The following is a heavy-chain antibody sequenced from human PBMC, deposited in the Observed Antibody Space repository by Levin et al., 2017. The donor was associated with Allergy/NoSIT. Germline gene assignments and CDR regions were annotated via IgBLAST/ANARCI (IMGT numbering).Heavy chain of an antibody. J-gene: IGHJ4*02. D-gene: IGHD6-13*01. Sequence: GGSLRLSCAASGFTFSSYAMHWVRQAPGKGLEWVAVISYDGSNKYYADSVKGRFTISRDNSKNTLYLQMNSLRAEDTAVYYCARDQEQQLVSFDYWGQGTLVTVSS. V-gene: IGHV3-30-3*01. CDR2: ISYDGSNK. CDR1: GFTFSSYA. CDR3: ARDQEQQLVSFDY.